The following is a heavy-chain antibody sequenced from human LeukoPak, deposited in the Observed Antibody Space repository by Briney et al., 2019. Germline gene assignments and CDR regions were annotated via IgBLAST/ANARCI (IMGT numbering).Heavy chain of an antibody. D-gene: IGHD3-10*01. CDR1: GYTFTSYG. CDR3: AIGWLFRGVIITDYYFDY. CDR2: ISAYNGNT. J-gene: IGHJ4*02. Sequence: ASVKVSCKASGYTFTSYGISWVRQAPGQGLEWMGWISAYNGNTNYAQKLQGRVTMTTDTSTSTAYMELRSLRSDDTAVYYCAIGWLFRGVIITDYYFDYWGQGTLVTVSS. V-gene: IGHV1-18*01.